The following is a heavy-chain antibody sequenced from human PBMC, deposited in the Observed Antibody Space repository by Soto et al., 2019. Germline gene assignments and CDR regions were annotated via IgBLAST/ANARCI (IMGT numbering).Heavy chain of an antibody. CDR1: GFTFSSYS. Sequence: GGSLRLSCAASGFTFSSYSMNWVRQAPGKGLECVSYISSSSTIYYADSVKGRFTISRDNAKNSLYLQMNSLRDEDTAVYYCARDKQDFWSGYYMDYYYGMDVWGQGTTVTVSS. J-gene: IGHJ6*02. CDR2: ISSSSTI. V-gene: IGHV3-48*02. D-gene: IGHD3-3*01. CDR3: ARDKQDFWSGYYMDYYYGMDV.